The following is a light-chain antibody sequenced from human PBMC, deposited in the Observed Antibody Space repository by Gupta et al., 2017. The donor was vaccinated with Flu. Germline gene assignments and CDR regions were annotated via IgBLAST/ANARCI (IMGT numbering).Light chain of an antibody. CDR2: GAS. J-gene: IGKJ1*01. CDR3: QQYSNWPPWT. V-gene: IGKV3-15*01. Sequence: EIVMTQSPATLSVSPGERATLSCRASQSVGSNVAWYQQKPGQAPRLLIYGASTRATGVPARFSGRGFGTESILTISSLQSEDFAVYYCQQYSNWPPWTFGQGTKVEIK. CDR1: QSVGSN.